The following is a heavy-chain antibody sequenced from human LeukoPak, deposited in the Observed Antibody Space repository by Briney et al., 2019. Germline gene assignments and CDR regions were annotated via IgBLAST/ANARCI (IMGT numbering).Heavy chain of an antibody. CDR3: ARDRRITGTTDFDY. CDR2: IHYTGST. D-gene: IGHD1-7*01. CDR1: GGSISSYY. Sequence: SETLSLTCTVSGGSISSYYWSWIRQSPGKGLECIGYIHYTGSTNYNPSLKSRVTISVETSKNQFSLKLKSVTAADTAVYYCARDRRITGTTDFDYWGQGTLVTVSS. J-gene: IGHJ4*02. V-gene: IGHV4-59*01.